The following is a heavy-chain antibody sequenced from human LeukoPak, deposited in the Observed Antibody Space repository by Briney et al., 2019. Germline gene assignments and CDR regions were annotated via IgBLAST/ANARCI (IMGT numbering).Heavy chain of an antibody. Sequence: MPSETLSLTCTVSGASISSSYWSWIRQPAGKGLEWIGRIYTTYNPSLESRVTMSVDTSKNQFSLKLSSVTAADTAVYYCARDTDYGSGSYYSPWGQGTLVTVSS. CDR3: ARDTDYGSGSYYSP. J-gene: IGHJ5*02. D-gene: IGHD3-10*01. CDR2: IYTT. CDR1: GASISSSY. V-gene: IGHV4-4*07.